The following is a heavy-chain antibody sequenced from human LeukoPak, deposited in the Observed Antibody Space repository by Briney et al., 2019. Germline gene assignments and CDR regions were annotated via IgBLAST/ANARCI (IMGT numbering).Heavy chain of an antibody. CDR2: VYPSGTT. J-gene: IGHJ4*02. CDR1: GGSISSYY. D-gene: IGHD2-8*01. Sequence: SETLSLTCTVSGGSISSYYWSWIRQPAGKGLEWIGRVYPSGTTSYNPSLKSRVTMSIDTSKNQFSLKLSSVTAADTAVYYCARDYVENDGKYAGDWGQGTLVTVSS. CDR3: ARDYVENDGKYAGD. V-gene: IGHV4-4*07.